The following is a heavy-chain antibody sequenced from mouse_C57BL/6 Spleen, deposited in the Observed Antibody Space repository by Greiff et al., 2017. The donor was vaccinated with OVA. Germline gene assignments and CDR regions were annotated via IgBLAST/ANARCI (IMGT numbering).Heavy chain of an antibody. CDR1: GYASSSYW. V-gene: IGHV1-80*01. Sequence: VKLVESGAELVKPGASVKISCKASGYASSSYWMNWVKQRPGKGLEWIGQIYPGDGDTNYNGKFKGKATLTADKSSSTAYMQLSSLTSEDSAVYFCARSGLYYAMDYWGQGTSVTVSS. CDR3: ARSGLYYAMDY. J-gene: IGHJ4*01. CDR2: IYPGDGDT. D-gene: IGHD2-13*01.